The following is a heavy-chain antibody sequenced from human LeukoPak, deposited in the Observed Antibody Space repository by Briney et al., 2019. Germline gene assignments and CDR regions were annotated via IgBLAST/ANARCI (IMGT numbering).Heavy chain of an antibody. CDR1: GGSFSGYY. CDR3: ARGSYGDYDNWLDC. V-gene: IGHV4-34*01. D-gene: IGHD4-17*01. Sequence: PSETLSLTRAAYGGSFSGYYWTWIRQPPGKGLEWIGEINHSGRTKYNPSLKSRVTISSDTSKNQVSLKLSSVTAADTAVYYCARGSYGDYDNWLDCWGQGTLVTVSS. CDR2: INHSGRT. J-gene: IGHJ5*01.